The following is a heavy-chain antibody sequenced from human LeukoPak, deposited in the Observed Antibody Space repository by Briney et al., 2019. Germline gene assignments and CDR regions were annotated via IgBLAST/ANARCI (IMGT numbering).Heavy chain of an antibody. CDR2: INPNSGGT. Sequence: ASVKVSFKASGYTFTGYYIHWVRQAPGQGLEWMGWINPNSGGTNYAQKFQGRVNMTRDTSISTAYMELTRLTSDDTAVYYCARDWMANTFDYWGQGTLVTVSS. V-gene: IGHV1-2*02. CDR3: ARDWMANTFDY. D-gene: IGHD5-24*01. CDR1: GYTFTGYY. J-gene: IGHJ4*02.